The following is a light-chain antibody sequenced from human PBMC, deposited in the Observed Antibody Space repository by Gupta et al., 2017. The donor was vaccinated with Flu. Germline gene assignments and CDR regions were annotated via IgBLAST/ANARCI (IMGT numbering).Light chain of an antibody. CDR2: GNN. V-gene: IGLV1-44*01. Sequence: QSVLAQPPSASGTPGQRVTISCSGSSSNIGSNTVNWYQQVPGMAPKLLIYGNNQRPSGVPDRFSGSKSGTSASLAINGLQSEDEADYHCAAWDDSLNGHYVFGTGTKVTVL. J-gene: IGLJ1*01. CDR1: SSNIGSNT. CDR3: AAWDDSLNGHYV.